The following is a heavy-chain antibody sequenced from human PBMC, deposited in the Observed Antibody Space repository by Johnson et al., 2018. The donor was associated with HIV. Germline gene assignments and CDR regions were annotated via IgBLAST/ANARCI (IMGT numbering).Heavy chain of an antibody. V-gene: IGHV3-15*01. CDR1: RSETALFSNAW. J-gene: IGHJ3*02. CDR3: YDFWSGQGFDI. Sequence: VQLVESGGGVVQPGRSLRLSCAASRSETALFSNAWMSWVRQAPGKGLEWVGRIKSETDGGTTDYAAPVKDRFTISRDDSTHTLFLQMNSLKTDDTAIYYCYDFWSGQGFDIWGQGTMVTVSS. D-gene: IGHD3/OR15-3a*01. CDR2: IKSETDGGTT.